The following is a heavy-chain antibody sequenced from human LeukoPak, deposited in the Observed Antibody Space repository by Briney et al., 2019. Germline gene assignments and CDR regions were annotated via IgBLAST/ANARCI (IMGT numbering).Heavy chain of an antibody. V-gene: IGHV3-23*01. CDR3: ARDLLDCGGPRCTDF. CDR2: ISGSGGST. D-gene: IGHD2-21*01. Sequence: GGSLRLSCAASGFTFSSYAMSWVRQAPGKGLEWVSAISGSGGSTYYADSVKGRFTISRDNSKNTLYLQMNSLRTEDTAVYYCARDLLDCGGPRCTDFGGQGTLVTVSS. CDR1: GFTFSSYA. J-gene: IGHJ4*02.